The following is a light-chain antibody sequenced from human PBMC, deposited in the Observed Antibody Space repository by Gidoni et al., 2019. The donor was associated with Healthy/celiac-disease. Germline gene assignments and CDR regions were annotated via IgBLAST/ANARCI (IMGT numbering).Light chain of an antibody. J-gene: IGKJ2*01. V-gene: IGKV3-11*01. Sequence: EIVLTHPPATLSLSPGERATLSCRASQRVSSYLAWYQQKPGQAPRRLIYDASNRATGIPARFSGSGSGTDFTLTISSLEPEDFAVDYCQQRSNWSLYTFGQGTKLGIK. CDR3: QQRSNWSLYT. CDR1: QRVSSY. CDR2: DAS.